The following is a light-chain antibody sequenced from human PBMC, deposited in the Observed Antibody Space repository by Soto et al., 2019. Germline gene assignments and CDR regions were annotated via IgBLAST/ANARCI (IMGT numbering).Light chain of an antibody. Sequence: ILLTQSPCTLSLSPGERTPLSCRASQSVSSSYLAWYQQKPGHAPRLLTYGASSRATGIPDRFSASGSGTDFTLTISRLEPEDFAVYYCQQYGSSPPITFGQGTRLEI. CDR3: QQYGSSPPIT. CDR1: QSVSSSY. J-gene: IGKJ5*01. V-gene: IGKV3-20*01. CDR2: GAS.